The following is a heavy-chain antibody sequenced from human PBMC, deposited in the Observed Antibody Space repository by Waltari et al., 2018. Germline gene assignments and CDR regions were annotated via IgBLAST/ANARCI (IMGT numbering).Heavy chain of an antibody. CDR3: ARGGSNSGSGSDNWFDP. J-gene: IGHJ5*02. D-gene: IGHD3-10*01. V-gene: IGHV3-21*02. CDR2: ISTSSIYI. Sequence: EVQRVEAGGGLIQPGESLRLSCAASGFTFSRYSMNWVRQAPGKGLAWVASISTSSIYIYYADAVKGRFTISRDNARKSLYLEMNTLRTDDTAVYYCARGGSNSGSGSDNWFDPWGQGTLVTVST. CDR1: GFTFSRYS.